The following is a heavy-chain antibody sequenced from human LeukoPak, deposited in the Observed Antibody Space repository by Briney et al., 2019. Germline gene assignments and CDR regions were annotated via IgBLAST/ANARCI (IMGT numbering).Heavy chain of an antibody. V-gene: IGHV4-38-2*02. D-gene: IGHD6-13*01. CDR3: ARVAAGIGFFQH. Sequence: SETLSLTCIVSGYSLSSGYYWGWIRQPPVKGLEWIGNIHHSGSTYYNPSLKSRVTISVDTSKNQLSLKLSSVTAADTAVYYCARVAAGIGFFQHWGQGTLVTVSS. CDR1: GYSLSSGYY. J-gene: IGHJ1*01. CDR2: IHHSGST.